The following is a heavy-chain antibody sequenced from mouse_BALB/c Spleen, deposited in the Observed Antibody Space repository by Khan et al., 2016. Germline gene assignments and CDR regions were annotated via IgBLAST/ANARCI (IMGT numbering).Heavy chain of an antibody. CDR2: IYWDDEK. Sequence: QVTLKESGPGILQPSQTLSLTCSFSGFSLSTSGMGVSWIRQPSGKGLEWLAHIYWDDEKRYNPSLQSRLTVPKNTSRNQVFLKITSVDIADTATYYCARRPSHYDYDGFVDWGQGTLVTVSA. D-gene: IGHD2-4*01. CDR3: ARRPSHYDYDGFVD. CDR1: GFSLSTSGMG. J-gene: IGHJ3*01. V-gene: IGHV8-12*01.